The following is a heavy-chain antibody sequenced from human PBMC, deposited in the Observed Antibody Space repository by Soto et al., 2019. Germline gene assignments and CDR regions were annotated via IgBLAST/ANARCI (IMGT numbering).Heavy chain of an antibody. CDR2: INAGNGNT. D-gene: IGHD3-10*01. CDR1: GYTFTSYA. Sequence: QVQLVQSGAEVKKPGASVKVSCKASGYTFTSYAMHWVRQAPGQRLEWMGWINAGNGNTKYSQKFQGRVTITRDTSASTAYMELSSLRSEDTAVYYCARDLHPGSGSYFWFDPWGQGTLVTVSS. CDR3: ARDLHPGSGSYFWFDP. V-gene: IGHV1-3*01. J-gene: IGHJ5*02.